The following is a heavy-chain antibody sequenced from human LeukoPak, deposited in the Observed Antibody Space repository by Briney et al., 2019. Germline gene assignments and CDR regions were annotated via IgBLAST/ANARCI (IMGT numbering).Heavy chain of an antibody. D-gene: IGHD3/OR15-3a*01. J-gene: IGHJ4*02. CDR1: GFSHSSYS. Sequence: GGSLRLSCAVSGFSHSSYSINWVRQAPGKGLEWVACISPRSSTTYYADSVKGRFTISRDNAKNSLFLQMNSLRAEDTAVYYCARDVVSLDWLLHMGYLDYWGQGTLVTVSS. CDR2: ISPRSSTT. CDR3: ARDVVSLDWLLHMGYLDY. V-gene: IGHV3-48*04.